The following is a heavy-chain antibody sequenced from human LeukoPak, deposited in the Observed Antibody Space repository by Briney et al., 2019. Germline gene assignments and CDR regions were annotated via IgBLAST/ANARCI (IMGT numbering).Heavy chain of an antibody. J-gene: IGHJ6*03. CDR1: GGSVDSSDYY. Sequence: PSQTLSLTCTVSGGSVDSSDYYWTWIRQPPGKGLEWIGYISHTGGTYYNSSLLSRVPISLDKSKNQFFLTLGSVTAADTAVYFCARVPRSYYYYYYMDVWGKGTTVTVSS. V-gene: IGHV4-30-2*01. CDR3: ARVPRSYYYYYYMDV. CDR2: ISHTGGT.